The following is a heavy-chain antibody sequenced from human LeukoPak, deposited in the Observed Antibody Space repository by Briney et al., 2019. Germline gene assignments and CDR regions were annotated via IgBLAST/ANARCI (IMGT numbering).Heavy chain of an antibody. V-gene: IGHV1-18*04. D-gene: IGHD3-10*01. J-gene: IGHJ4*02. Sequence: ASVKVSCKASGYTFTSYGISWVRQAPGQGLEWMAWISAYSGNTNYAQKLQGRVTMTTDTSTSTAYIELRSLRSDDTAVYYCARSPSGSYWDYWGQGTLVTVSS. CDR1: GYTFTSYG. CDR3: ARSPSGSYWDY. CDR2: ISAYSGNT.